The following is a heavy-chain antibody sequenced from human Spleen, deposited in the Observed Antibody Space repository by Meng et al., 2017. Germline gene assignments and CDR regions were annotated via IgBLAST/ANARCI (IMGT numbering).Heavy chain of an antibody. CDR1: GFAFDEYA. D-gene: IGHD3-22*01. V-gene: IGHV3-9*01. Sequence: GGSLRLSCAASGFAFDEYAMHWVRQAPGKGLEWVSGISWNSGSRGYADSVKGRFTISRDNAKNSLYLQMNSLRAEDTALYYCAKDMGYYYDSLGDAFDIWGQGTMVTVSS. CDR3: AKDMGYYYDSLGDAFDI. CDR2: ISWNSGSR. J-gene: IGHJ3*02.